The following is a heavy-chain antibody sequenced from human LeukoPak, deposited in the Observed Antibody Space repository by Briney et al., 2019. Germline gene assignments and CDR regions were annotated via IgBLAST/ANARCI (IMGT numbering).Heavy chain of an antibody. CDR3: ARRALRGIQWLRRIAAFDI. CDR1: GGSIGSSSYS. D-gene: IGHD6-19*01. J-gene: IGHJ3*02. V-gene: IGHV4-39*01. Sequence: KSSETLSLTCTVSGGSIGSSSYSWGWLRQPPGKGLEWIGSIYYSGSTYYNPSLKSRVTISVDTSKNQFSLKLSSVTAADTAVYYCARRALRGIQWLRRIAAFDIWGQGTMVTVSS. CDR2: IYYSGST.